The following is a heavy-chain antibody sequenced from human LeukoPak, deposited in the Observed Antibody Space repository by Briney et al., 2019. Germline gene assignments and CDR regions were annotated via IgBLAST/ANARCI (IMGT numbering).Heavy chain of an antibody. CDR3: AKAFFDFWSGTDY. CDR1: GFTFSSYG. J-gene: IGHJ4*02. V-gene: IGHV3-33*06. Sequence: GGSLRLSCAASGFTFSSYGMHWVRQAPGKGLEWVAVIWYDGSNKYYADSVKGRFTISRDNSKNTLYLQMNSLRAGDTAVYYCAKAFFDFWSGTDYWGQGTLVTVSS. CDR2: IWYDGSNK. D-gene: IGHD3-3*01.